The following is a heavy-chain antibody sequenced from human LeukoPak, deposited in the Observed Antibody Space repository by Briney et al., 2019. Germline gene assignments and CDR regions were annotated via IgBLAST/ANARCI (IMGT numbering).Heavy chain of an antibody. D-gene: IGHD3-10*01. CDR3: AKDRKVRGVIITLYYFDY. CDR2: IRYDGSNK. V-gene: IGHV3-30*02. Sequence: GGSLRLSCAASGFTFSTYAMSWVRQAPGKGLEWVAFIRYDGSNKYYADSVKGRFTISRDNSKNTLYLQMNSLRAEDTAVYYCAKDRKVRGVIITLYYFDYWGQGTLVTVSS. CDR1: GFTFSTYA. J-gene: IGHJ4*02.